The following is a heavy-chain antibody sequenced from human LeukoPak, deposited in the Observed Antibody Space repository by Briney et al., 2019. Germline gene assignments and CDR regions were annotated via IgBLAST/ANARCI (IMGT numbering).Heavy chain of an antibody. Sequence: SETLSLTCNVSGDSLTSHFWSWIRQTPGKGLEWIGYVFHSGTTNYSPSLKSRVTISLDTSKKQFYLRLASVTATDTAVYYCARRMATVTDAFDIWGRGTMVSVSS. D-gene: IGHD5-24*01. CDR3: ARRMATVTDAFDI. CDR2: VFHSGTT. CDR1: GDSLTSHF. V-gene: IGHV4-59*08. J-gene: IGHJ3*02.